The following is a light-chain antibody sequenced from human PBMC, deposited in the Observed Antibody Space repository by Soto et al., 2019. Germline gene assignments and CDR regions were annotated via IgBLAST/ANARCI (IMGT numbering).Light chain of an antibody. Sequence: EIVLAQSPGTLSLSPGERATLSCRASQSVTNSFLAWYQQKPGQAPRLLIYGASRRATGIPDRFTGSGSGTDFSLTISRLEPEYFAVYYFQQYVSAPWAFGQGTKVEI. CDR3: QQYVSAPWA. J-gene: IGKJ1*01. V-gene: IGKV3-20*01. CDR1: QSVTNSF. CDR2: GAS.